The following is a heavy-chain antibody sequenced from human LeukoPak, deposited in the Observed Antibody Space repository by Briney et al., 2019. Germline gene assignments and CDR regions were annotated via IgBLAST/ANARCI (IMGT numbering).Heavy chain of an antibody. CDR1: GFTFSSYA. CDR3: AKDRDKMAYSSGHDY. J-gene: IGHJ4*02. D-gene: IGHD6-25*01. CDR2: ISYDGSNK. V-gene: IGHV3-30-3*01. Sequence: GGSLRLSCAASGFTFSSYAMHWVRQAPGKGLEWVAVISYDGSNKYYADSVKGRFTISRDNSKNTLYLQMNSLRAEDTAVYYCAKDRDKMAYSSGHDYWGQGTLVTVSS.